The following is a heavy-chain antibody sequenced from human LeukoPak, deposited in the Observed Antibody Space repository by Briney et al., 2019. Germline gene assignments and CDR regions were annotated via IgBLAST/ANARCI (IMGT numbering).Heavy chain of an antibody. V-gene: IGHV3-23*01. CDR2: ISASTDST. D-gene: IGHD6-19*01. Sequence: GGSLRLSCAVSGFTIRSYAMNWVRQAPGKGLEWVSTISASTDSTYYTDSVKGRFTISRDNFRNMLHLEMNSLRAEDTAVYYCAKGGAVPWPGLDYWGQGTLVNVSS. CDR1: GFTIRSYA. CDR3: AKGGAVPWPGLDY. J-gene: IGHJ4*02.